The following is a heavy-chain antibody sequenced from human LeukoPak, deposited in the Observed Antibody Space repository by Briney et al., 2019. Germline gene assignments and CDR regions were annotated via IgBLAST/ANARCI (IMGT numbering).Heavy chain of an antibody. J-gene: IGHJ3*02. Sequence: SETLSLTCTVSGGSISSYYWSWIRQPAGKGLEWIGRIYTGGSTNYNPSLKSRVTISVDTSKNQFSLKLSSVTAADTAVYYCATLTAGITIFGVANDAFDIWGQGTMVTVSS. D-gene: IGHD3-3*01. CDR2: IYTGGST. CDR3: ATLTAGITIFGVANDAFDI. CDR1: GGSISSYY. V-gene: IGHV4-4*07.